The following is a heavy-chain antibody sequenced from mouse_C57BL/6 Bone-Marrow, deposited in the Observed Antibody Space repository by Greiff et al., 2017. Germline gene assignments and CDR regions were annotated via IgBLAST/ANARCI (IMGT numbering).Heavy chain of an antibody. J-gene: IGHJ3*01. D-gene: IGHD3-2*02. CDR2: INPNNGGT. Sequence: VQLQQSGPELVKPGASVKISCKASGYTFTDYYMNWVKQSHGKSLEWIGDINPNNGGTSYNQKFKGKATLTVDKSSSAAYMELRSLTSEDSAVYCWAEGGQLRLRFAYWGQGTLVTVSA. CDR3: AEGGQLRLRFAY. V-gene: IGHV1-26*01. CDR1: GYTFTDYY.